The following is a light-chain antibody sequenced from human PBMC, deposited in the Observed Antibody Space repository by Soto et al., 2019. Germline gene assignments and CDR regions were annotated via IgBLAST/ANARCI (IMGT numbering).Light chain of an antibody. CDR1: QSISNW. J-gene: IGKJ4*01. Sequence: DIQMTQSPSTLSASVGDRVTITCRASQSISNWLAWYQQKPGKAPKLLIYKASSLESGVPSRFSGSGSATEFTLTRCCFQPADRATYSCQPYNSSFGGGTNVEIK. CDR3: QPYNSS. V-gene: IGKV1-5*03. CDR2: KAS.